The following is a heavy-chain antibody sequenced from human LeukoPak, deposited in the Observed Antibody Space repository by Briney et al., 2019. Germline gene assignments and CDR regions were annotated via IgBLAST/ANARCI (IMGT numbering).Heavy chain of an antibody. Sequence: GGSLRLSCAASGFSISTYNINWVRQAPGKGLEWVSYISSSSSTIYYADSVKGRFTISRDNAKKSLYLQMNSLRAEDTAVYYCAVMTTVSSRYYYYMDVWGKGAAVTVSS. CDR3: AVMTTVSSRYYYYMDV. V-gene: IGHV3-48*01. J-gene: IGHJ6*03. D-gene: IGHD4-17*01. CDR1: GFSISTYN. CDR2: ISSSSSTI.